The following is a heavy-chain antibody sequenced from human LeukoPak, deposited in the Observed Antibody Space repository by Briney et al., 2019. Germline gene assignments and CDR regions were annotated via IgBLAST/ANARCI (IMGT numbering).Heavy chain of an antibody. Sequence: PSETLSLTCTVSGGSVDTIDYYWSWIRQPPGEGLEWIGYMYHTGSSIYSPSLKSRLTISVDTSKNQFSLNLSSMTAADTAVYYCARGNSGSYPHWGQGTLVTVSS. CDR3: ARGNSGSYPH. V-gene: IGHV4-61*08. CDR2: MYHTGSS. D-gene: IGHD1-26*01. J-gene: IGHJ4*02. CDR1: GGSVDTIDYY.